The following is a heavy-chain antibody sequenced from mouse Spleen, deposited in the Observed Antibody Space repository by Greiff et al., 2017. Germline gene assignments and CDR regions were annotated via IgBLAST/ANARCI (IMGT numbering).Heavy chain of an antibody. D-gene: IGHD1-2*01. CDR2: ISYSGST. CDR1: GYSITSGYD. J-gene: IGHJ1*01. CDR3: ARGGYGPRYFDV. Sequence: EVKLVESGPGMVKPSQSLSLTCTVPGYSITSGYDWHWIRHFPGNKLEWMGYISYSGSTNYNPSLKSRISITHDTSKNHFFLKLNSVTTEDTATYYCARGGYGPRYFDVWGAGTTVTVSS. V-gene: IGHV3-1*01.